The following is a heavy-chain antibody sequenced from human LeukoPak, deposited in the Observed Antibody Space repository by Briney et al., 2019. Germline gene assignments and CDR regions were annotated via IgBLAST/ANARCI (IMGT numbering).Heavy chain of an antibody. CDR3: AAQTYYYDSSGYYSLDY. J-gene: IGHJ4*02. CDR2: IRYDGSNK. Sequence: GGSLRLSCAASGFTFSSYGMHWVRQAPGKGLGWVAFIRYDGSNKYYADSVKGRFTISRDNSKNTLYLQMNSLRAEDTAVYYCAAQTYYYDSSGYYSLDYWGQGTLVTVSS. CDR1: GFTFSSYG. D-gene: IGHD3-22*01. V-gene: IGHV3-30*02.